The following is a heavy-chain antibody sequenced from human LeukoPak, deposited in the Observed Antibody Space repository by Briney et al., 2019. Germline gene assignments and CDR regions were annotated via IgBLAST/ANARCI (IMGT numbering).Heavy chain of an antibody. CDR3: ARETGGSFDC. CDR1: GFTVSSNY. CDR2: IYTGGST. D-gene: IGHD3-16*01. J-gene: IGHJ4*02. Sequence: GGSLRLSCATSGFTVSSNYMSWVRQAPGKGLEWVSVIYTGGSTYYADSVKGRFTISRDNSKNTLYLQMNSLTAEDTAVYYCARETGGSFDCWGQGTLVTVSS. V-gene: IGHV3-53*01.